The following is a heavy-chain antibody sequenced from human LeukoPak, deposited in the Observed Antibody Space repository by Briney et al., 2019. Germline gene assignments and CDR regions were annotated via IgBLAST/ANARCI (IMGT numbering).Heavy chain of an antibody. J-gene: IGHJ4*02. D-gene: IGHD6-19*01. CDR3: ATRSGYNTGWFFDF. V-gene: IGHV3-23*01. Sequence: PGGSLRLSCAASGFTFISYGMSWVRQAPGKGLGWGSSISGSGDNTYDAEFVKGGFTISRDNSKNTLFLQMNSMRAEDTAVFYCATRSGYNTGWFFDFWGQGTLVTVSS. CDR1: GFTFISYG. CDR2: ISGSGDNT.